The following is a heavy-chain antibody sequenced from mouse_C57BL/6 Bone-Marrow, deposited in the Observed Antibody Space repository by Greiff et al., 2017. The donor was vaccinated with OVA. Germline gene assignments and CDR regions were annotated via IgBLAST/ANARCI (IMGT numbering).Heavy chain of an antibody. CDR2: ISDGGSYT. J-gene: IGHJ3*01. CDR3: ARDRSRDWFAY. Sequence: EVQVVESGGGLVKPGGSLKLSCAASGFTFSSYAMSWVRQTPEKRLEWVATISDGGSYTYYPDNVKGRFTISRDNAKNNLYLQMSHLKSEDTAMYYCARDRSRDWFAYWGQGTLVTVSA. V-gene: IGHV5-4*01. CDR1: GFTFSSYA.